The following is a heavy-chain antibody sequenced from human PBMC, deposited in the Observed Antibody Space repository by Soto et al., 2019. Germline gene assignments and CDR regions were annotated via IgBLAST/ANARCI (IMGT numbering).Heavy chain of an antibody. CDR2: ISGSGGST. D-gene: IGHD4-17*01. V-gene: IGHV3-23*01. Sequence: GGSLRLSCAASGFTFSSYAMSWVRQAPGKGLEWVSAISGSGGSTYYADSVKGRFTISRDNSKNTLYLQMNSLRAEDPGVYFRAESPSTSSVNSVNWFDPWGQGTLVTVSS. J-gene: IGHJ5*02. CDR1: GFTFSSYA. CDR3: AESPSTSSVNSVNWFDP.